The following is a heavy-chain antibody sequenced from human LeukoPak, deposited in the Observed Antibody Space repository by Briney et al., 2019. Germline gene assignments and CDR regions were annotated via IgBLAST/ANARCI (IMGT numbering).Heavy chain of an antibody. V-gene: IGHV3-9*01. CDR1: GFTFDDYA. Sequence: GRSLRLSCAASGFTFDDYAMHWVRQAPGKGLEWVSGISWNSGSIGYADSVKGRFTISRDNAKNSLYPQMNSLRAEDTALYYCAKDIGGGIVVVAATRGGGDYYYYYGMDVWGQGTTVTVSS. D-gene: IGHD2-15*01. J-gene: IGHJ6*02. CDR3: AKDIGGGIVVVAATRGGGDYYYYYGMDV. CDR2: ISWNSGSI.